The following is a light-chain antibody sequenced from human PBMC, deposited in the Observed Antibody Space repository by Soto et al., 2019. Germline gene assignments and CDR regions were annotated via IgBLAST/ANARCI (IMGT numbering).Light chain of an antibody. CDR2: AAS. CDR3: QQYYSYPWT. Sequence: TQSPPALSSMSGGRGTTPSRASQGVSSHLAWYQQKPGKAPKLLIYAASTLHSRVPSRFSGSGSGTDFTLTISCLQSEDFATYCCQQYYSYPWTFGQGTKVDIK. V-gene: IGKV1-8*01. CDR1: QGVSSH. J-gene: IGKJ1*01.